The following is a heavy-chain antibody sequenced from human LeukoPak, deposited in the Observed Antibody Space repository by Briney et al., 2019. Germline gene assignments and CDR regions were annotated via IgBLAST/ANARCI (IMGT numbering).Heavy chain of an antibody. CDR1: GIIFSDFD. V-gene: IGHV3-33*01. CDR2: IWHDGTNK. CDR3: ARDSGSGSYSGY. D-gene: IGHD3-10*01. Sequence: GGSLRLSCVVSGIIFSDFDMHWVRQAPGKGLEWVAVIWHDGTNKYYGDSVRGRFTISRDNAKNTLYLQMNSLRAEDTAVYYCARDSGSGSYSGYWGLGTLVTVSS. J-gene: IGHJ4*02.